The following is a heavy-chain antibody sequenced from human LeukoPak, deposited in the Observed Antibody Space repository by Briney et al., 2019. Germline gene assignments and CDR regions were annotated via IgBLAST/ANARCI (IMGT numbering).Heavy chain of an antibody. J-gene: IGHJ4*02. CDR2: INHSGST. D-gene: IGHD1-26*01. CDR3: ARRIRRYSGSYLDY. V-gene: IGHV4-34*01. Sequence: SETLSLTCAVYGGSFSGYYWSWIRQPPGKGLERIGEINHSGSTSYNPSLKSRVTISVDTSKNQFSLKLSSVTAADTAVYYCARRIRRYSGSYLDYWGQGTLVTVSS. CDR1: GGSFSGYY.